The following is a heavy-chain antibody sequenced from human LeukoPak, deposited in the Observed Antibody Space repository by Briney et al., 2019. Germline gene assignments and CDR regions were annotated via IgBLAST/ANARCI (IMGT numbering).Heavy chain of an antibody. D-gene: IGHD3-10*01. Sequence: SETLSLTCAVSGGSISSADFYWSWIRQHPGKGLEWIGFIYYSGSTYHSPSLESRVTISVDTSRIQISLRLSSVTAADTAVYYCARRLSANYYGSGSSVDYWGQGTLVTVSS. V-gene: IGHV4-39*01. J-gene: IGHJ4*02. CDR3: ARRLSANYYGSGSSVDY. CDR2: IYYSGST. CDR1: GGSISSADFY.